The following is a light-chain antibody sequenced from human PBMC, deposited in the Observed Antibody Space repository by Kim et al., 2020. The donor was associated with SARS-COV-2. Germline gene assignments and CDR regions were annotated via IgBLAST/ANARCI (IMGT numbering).Light chain of an antibody. CDR2: NDS. J-gene: IGLJ2*01. CDR3: QVWDSSGDHVI. CDR1: DIGSKR. Sequence: SYELTQPPSVSVAPGRTATIPCGGNDIGSKRVHWYQQKPGQAPVLVISNDSDRPSGIPERIAGSNSGDTATLTVSRVEAGDEADYYCQVWDSSGDHVIFGGGTQLTVL. V-gene: IGLV3-21*04.